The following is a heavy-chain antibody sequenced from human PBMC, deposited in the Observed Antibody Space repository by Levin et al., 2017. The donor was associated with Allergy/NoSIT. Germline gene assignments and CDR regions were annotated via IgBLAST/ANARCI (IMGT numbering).Heavy chain of an antibody. CDR3: ARSYYYDSSGYSYHDAFDI. CDR2: IIPILGIA. CDR1: GGTFSSYT. D-gene: IGHD3-22*01. Sequence: SVKVSCKASGGTFSSYTISWVRQAPGQGLEWMGRIIPILGIANYAQKFQGRVTITADKSTSTAYMELSSLRSEDTAVYYCARSYYYDSSGYSYHDAFDIWGQGTMVTVSS. V-gene: IGHV1-69*02. J-gene: IGHJ3*02.